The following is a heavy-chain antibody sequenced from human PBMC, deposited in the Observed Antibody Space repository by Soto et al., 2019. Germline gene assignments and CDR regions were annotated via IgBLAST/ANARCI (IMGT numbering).Heavy chain of an antibody. CDR1: GFTFGDYV. J-gene: IGHJ6*02. CDR3: TRGGTKNNYYYYGMDV. Sequence: GGSLRLSCTTSGFTFGDYVMSWFRQAPRKGLEWVGFIRSKGYGGTTEYAASVKGRFTISRDDSKSIASLQMNSLKPEDTGVYYCTRGGTKNNYYYYGMDVWGQGTTVTVSS. D-gene: IGHD1-1*01. V-gene: IGHV3-49*03. CDR2: IRSKGYGGTT.